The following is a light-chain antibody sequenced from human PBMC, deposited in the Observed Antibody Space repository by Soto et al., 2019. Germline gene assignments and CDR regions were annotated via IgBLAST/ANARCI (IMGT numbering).Light chain of an antibody. J-gene: IGLJ1*01. CDR2: EGS. Sequence: QSALTQPASVSGSPGQSITISCTGTSSDVGSYNLVSWYQQHPGKAPKLMIYEGSKRPSGVSNRFSGSKSGNTASLTISGLQAEDEADYYCCSYVGTGIPYVFGTWTKVTV. CDR1: SSDVGSYNL. CDR3: CSYVGTGIPYV. V-gene: IGLV2-23*01.